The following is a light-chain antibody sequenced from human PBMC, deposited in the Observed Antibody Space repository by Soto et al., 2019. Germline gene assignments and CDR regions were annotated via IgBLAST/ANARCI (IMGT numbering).Light chain of an antibody. CDR2: GAS. Sequence: DIQLTQSPSFLSASVGDRVTISCRASQGISDYLARYQQKPGKSPKHLIYGASPLQSGVPSRFSGSASGTEFTLTISSLQPEDFATYFCQQFNAYPLTFGGGTKLEIK. CDR1: QGISDY. V-gene: IGKV1-9*01. J-gene: IGKJ4*01. CDR3: QQFNAYPLT.